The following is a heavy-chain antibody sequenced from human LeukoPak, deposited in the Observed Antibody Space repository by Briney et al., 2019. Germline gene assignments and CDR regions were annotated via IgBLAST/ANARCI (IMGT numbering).Heavy chain of an antibody. J-gene: IGHJ4*02. V-gene: IGHV3-21*01. CDR1: GFTFSSYS. CDR2: ISSSSSYI. CDR3: ARDWGVGATHDY. Sequence: PGGSLRLSCAASGFTFSSYSMNWVRQAPGKGLEWVSSISSSSSYIYYADSVKGRFTISRDNAKNSLYLQMNSLRAEDTAVYYCARDWGVGATHDYWGQGTLVTVSS. D-gene: IGHD1-26*01.